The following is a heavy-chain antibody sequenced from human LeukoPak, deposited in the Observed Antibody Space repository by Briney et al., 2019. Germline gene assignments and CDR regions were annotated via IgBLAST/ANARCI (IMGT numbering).Heavy chain of an antibody. J-gene: IGHJ4*02. D-gene: IGHD1-26*01. CDR1: GFTFSGSA. CDR2: IRSKANSYAT. Sequence: GGSLRLSCAASGFTFSGSAMHWVRQASGKGLEWVGRIRSKANSYATAYAASVKGRFTISRDDSKNTAYLQMNSLKTEDTAVYYCTRVTVGADIRGLYYFDYWGQGTLVTVSS. CDR3: TRVTVGADIRGLYYFDY. V-gene: IGHV3-73*01.